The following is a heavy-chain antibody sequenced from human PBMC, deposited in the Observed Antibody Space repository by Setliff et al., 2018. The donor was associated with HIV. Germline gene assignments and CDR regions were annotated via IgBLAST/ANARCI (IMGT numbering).Heavy chain of an antibody. CDR1: GYTFTSYA. D-gene: IGHD5-12*01. Sequence: ASVKVSCKASGYTFTSYAMHLLRQAPGQRFEWMGWINAGNGNTKYSQKFQGRVTITADESTSTAYMDLSSLKSEDTAAYYCARDGGYSDHQWLRYFDDWGQGALVTVSS. V-gene: IGHV1-3*01. CDR2: INAGNGNT. CDR3: ARDGGYSDHQWLRYFDD. J-gene: IGHJ4*02.